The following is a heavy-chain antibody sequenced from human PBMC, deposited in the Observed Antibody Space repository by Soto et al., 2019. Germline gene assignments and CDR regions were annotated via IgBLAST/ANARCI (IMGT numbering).Heavy chain of an antibody. Sequence: QVQLVESGGGVVQPGRSLRLSCAASGFTFSSYGMHWVRQARGKGLEWVAVIWYDGSNKYYADSVKGRFTISRDNSKNTLYLPMNSRRVEDTAVYYCARDRYSSGWYDLDYWGQGTLVTVSS. CDR3: ARDRYSSGWYDLDY. CDR1: GFTFSSYG. CDR2: IWYDGSNK. J-gene: IGHJ4*02. V-gene: IGHV3-33*01. D-gene: IGHD6-19*01.